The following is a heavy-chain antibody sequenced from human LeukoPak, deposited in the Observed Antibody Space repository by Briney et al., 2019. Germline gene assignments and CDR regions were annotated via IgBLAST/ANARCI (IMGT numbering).Heavy chain of an antibody. D-gene: IGHD1-26*01. J-gene: IGHJ4*02. CDR1: GYTFTSYR. CDR3: ARGWDLGDYLDY. CDR2: IDPSGETT. V-gene: IGHV1-46*01. Sequence: ASVKVSCKASGYTFTSYRFHWVRQAPGQGLEWMGIIDPSGETTSYAQNFQGRVTMTRDTSTSTVYMELSSLRSEDTAVYYCARGWDLGDYLDYWGQGTLGTVSS.